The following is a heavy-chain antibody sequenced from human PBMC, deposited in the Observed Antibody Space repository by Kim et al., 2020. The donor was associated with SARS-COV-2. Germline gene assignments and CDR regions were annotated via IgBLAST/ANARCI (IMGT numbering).Heavy chain of an antibody. CDR1: GYTFTSYG. J-gene: IGHJ4*02. Sequence: ASVKVSCKASGYTFTSYGISWVRQAPGQGLEWMGWISAYNGNTNYAQKLQGRVTMTTDTSTSTAYMELRSLRSDDTAVYYCARETSPIAAAGTRIDYWGQGTLVTVSS. D-gene: IGHD6-13*01. CDR2: ISAYNGNT. V-gene: IGHV1-18*04. CDR3: ARETSPIAAAGTRIDY.